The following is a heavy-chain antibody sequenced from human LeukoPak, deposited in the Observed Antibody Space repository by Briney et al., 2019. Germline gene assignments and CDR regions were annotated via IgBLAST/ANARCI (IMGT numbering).Heavy chain of an antibody. D-gene: IGHD1-1*01. CDR3: ARDKTGNNWFDP. J-gene: IGHJ5*02. CDR2: VSYSGST. V-gene: IGHV4-59*13. Sequence: PSETLSLTCTVSGGSISNYYWSWIRQPPGKGLEWIGYVSYSGSTNYNPSLNSRVNISVDTSKSQFSLKLSSVTAADTAVYYCARDKTGNNWFDPWGQGTLVTVSS. CDR1: GGSISNYY.